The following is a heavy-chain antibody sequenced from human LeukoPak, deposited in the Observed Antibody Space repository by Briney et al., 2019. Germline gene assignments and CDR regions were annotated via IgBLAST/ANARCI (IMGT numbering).Heavy chain of an antibody. V-gene: IGHV3-9*03. CDR1: GFTFSSYA. CDR3: AKGPYSSSWYSEGSYFQH. Sequence: GGSLRLSCAASGFTFSSYAMTWVRQAPGKGLEWVSGISWNSGSIGYADSVKGRFTISRDNAKNSLYLQMNNLRAEDMALYYCAKGPYSSSWYSEGSYFQHWGQGTLVTVSS. CDR2: ISWNSGSI. J-gene: IGHJ1*01. D-gene: IGHD6-13*01.